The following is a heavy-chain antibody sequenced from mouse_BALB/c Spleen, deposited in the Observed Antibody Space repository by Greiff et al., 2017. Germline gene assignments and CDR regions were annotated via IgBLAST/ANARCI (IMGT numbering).Heavy chain of an antibody. CDR1: GFNIKDTY. Sequence: VQLQQSGAELVKPGASVKLSCTASGFNIKDTYMHWVKQRPEQGLEWIGRIDPANGNTKYDPKFQGKATITADTSSNTAYLQLSSLTSEDTAVYYCAYYVRGAWFAYWGQGTLVTVSA. CDR3: AYYVRGAWFAY. J-gene: IGHJ3*01. CDR2: IDPANGNT. D-gene: IGHD1-1*01. V-gene: IGHV14-3*02.